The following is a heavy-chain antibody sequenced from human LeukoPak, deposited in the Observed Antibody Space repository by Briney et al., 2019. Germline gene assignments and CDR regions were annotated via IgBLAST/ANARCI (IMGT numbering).Heavy chain of an antibody. CDR3: AKGALEAAGSGFDY. V-gene: IGHV3-23*01. D-gene: IGHD3-10*01. J-gene: IGHJ4*02. CDR2: ITASGGIT. CDR1: GFIFNSYA. Sequence: GSLTLSCAVSGFIFNSYAMSWVRQAPGKGLEWVSSITASGGITYHADSVKGRFIISRANTNNSLHLQMNSMRADDTALYCCAKGALEAAGSGFDYWGQGTLVTVSS.